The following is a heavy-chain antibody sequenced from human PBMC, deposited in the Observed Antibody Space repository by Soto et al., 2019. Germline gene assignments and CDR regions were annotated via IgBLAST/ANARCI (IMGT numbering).Heavy chain of an antibody. V-gene: IGHV1-8*01. Sequence: QVQLVQSGAEVKKPGASVKVSCKASGYTFTSYDINWVRQATGQGLEWMGWMNPNSGTTGYAQKFQSRVTMTRNTSISTAYMELSSLSSEDPAVYYCAREKTSYGMDVWGQGTTVTVSS. CDR2: MNPNSGTT. CDR3: AREKTSYGMDV. CDR1: GYTFTSYD. J-gene: IGHJ6*02.